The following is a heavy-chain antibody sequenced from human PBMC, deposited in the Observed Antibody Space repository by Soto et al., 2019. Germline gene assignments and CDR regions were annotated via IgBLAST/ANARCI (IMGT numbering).Heavy chain of an antibody. J-gene: IGHJ4*02. CDR2: INAGNGNT. D-gene: IGHD3-22*01. CDR3: VRGPDYEGYFDY. V-gene: IGHV1-3*01. CDR1: GYTFTGYA. Sequence: ASVKVSCKASGYTFTGYAMHWVRQAPGQRLEWMGWINAGNGNTKYSQKFQGRVTISADESMTTAYMELRGLRSEDTAVYYCVRGPDYEGYFDYWGQGTLVTVSS.